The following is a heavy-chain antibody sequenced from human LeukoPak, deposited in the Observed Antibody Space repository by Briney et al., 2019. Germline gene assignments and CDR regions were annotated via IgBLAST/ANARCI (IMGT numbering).Heavy chain of an antibody. CDR2: ISYDGSNK. Sequence: GGSLRLSCAASGFTFSSYAMHWVRQAPGKGPEWVAVISYDGSNKYYADSVKGRFTISRDNSNNTLYLQMNSLRAEDTAVSYCASDDYSNYSFDYWRQGTLVTVSS. CDR3: ASDDYSNYSFDY. V-gene: IGHV3-30*04. D-gene: IGHD4-11*01. J-gene: IGHJ4*02. CDR1: GFTFSSYA.